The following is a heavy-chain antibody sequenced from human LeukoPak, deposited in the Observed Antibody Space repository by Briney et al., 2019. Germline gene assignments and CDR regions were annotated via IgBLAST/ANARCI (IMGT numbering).Heavy chain of an antibody. CDR1: GFTFSYSW. V-gene: IGHV3-7*01. CDR3: ATGGGDS. Sequence: PGGSLRLSCAASGFTFSYSWMSWVRQAPGKGLEWVAMIMQDGSDKYYVDSVEGRFTISRDNAKNSLYLQMSSLRAEDTSVYYCATGGGDSWGQGTLVTVSS. J-gene: IGHJ4*02. D-gene: IGHD3-16*01. CDR2: IMQDGSDK.